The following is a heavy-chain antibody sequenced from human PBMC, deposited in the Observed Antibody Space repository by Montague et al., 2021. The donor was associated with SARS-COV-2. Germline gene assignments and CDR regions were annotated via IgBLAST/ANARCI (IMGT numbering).Heavy chain of an antibody. Sequence: GKKKYNPSLNSRVTILVDTSKNQFSLNLRSVTAADTAVYYCTRVGAGTTRYCDNGGQGTLVTCSS. V-gene: IGHV4-34*13. CDR3: TRVGAGTTRYCDN. D-gene: IGHD1-1*01. J-gene: IGHJ4*02. CDR2: GKK.